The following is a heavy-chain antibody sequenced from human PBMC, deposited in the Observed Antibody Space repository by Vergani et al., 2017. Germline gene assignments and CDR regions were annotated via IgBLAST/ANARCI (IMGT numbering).Heavy chain of an antibody. CDR3: AIVTDYYDNSGYYLDY. V-gene: IGHV1-24*01. CDR2: FDPEHVEG. J-gene: IGHJ4*02. Sequence: QVQLVQSGSEVRKPGASVKVSCQVSGYSITELTIHWLRQAPGKGLRWMGGFDPEHVEGTFAHHNQVRVTMTECRSTDTAYMELSSLRPEDTALYYCAIVTDYYDNSGYYLDYCGEATQVTVSS. D-gene: IGHD3-22*01. CDR1: GYSITELT.